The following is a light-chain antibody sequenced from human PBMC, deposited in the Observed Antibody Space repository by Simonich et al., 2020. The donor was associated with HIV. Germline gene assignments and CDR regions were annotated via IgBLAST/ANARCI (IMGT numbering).Light chain of an antibody. J-gene: IGKJ5*01. CDR3: IEGLHLPIT. CDR2: EVS. V-gene: IGKV2-29*02. CDR1: QSLLHSDGKTY. Sequence: DIVITQSPLSLSVTPGQPASMSCKSSQSLLHSDGKTYLYWYLQKPGQSPQLLIDEVSSRCSGVPDRFSGSGSGTHFTLTISRVEAEDVGVYYCIEGLHLPITFGQGTRLEIK.